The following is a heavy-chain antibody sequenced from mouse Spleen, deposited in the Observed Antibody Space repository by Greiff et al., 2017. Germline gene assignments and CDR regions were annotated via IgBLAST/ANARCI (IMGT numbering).Heavy chain of an antibody. CDR2: INPSSGYT. CDR1: GYTFTSYT. J-gene: IGHJ4*01. CDR3: ARSNYYDGSYYAMDY. D-gene: IGHD1-1*01. V-gene: IGHV1-4*01. Sequence: VQLQESGAELARPGASVKMSCKASGYTFTSYTMHWVKQRPGQGLEWIGYINPSSGYTKYNQKFKDKATLTADKSSSTAYMQLSSLTSEDSAVYYCARSNYYDGSYYAMDYWGQGTSVTVSS.